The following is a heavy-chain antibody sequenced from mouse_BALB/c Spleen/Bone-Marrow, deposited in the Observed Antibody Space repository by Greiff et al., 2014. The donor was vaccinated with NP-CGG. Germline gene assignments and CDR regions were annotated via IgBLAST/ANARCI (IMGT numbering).Heavy chain of an antibody. J-gene: IGHJ1*01. D-gene: IGHD2-1*01. V-gene: IGHV7-3*02. Sequence: EVMLVESGGGLVQPGGSLRLSCATSGFTFTDYYMSWVRQPPGKALEWLGFIRTKANGYTTEYSASVKGRFTISRDKSQSILYLQMNTLRTEDSATYYGARDKNYGRDGYFDDWGAGTTVTVSA. CDR3: ARDKNYGRDGYFDD. CDR1: GFTFTDYY. CDR2: IRTKANGYTT.